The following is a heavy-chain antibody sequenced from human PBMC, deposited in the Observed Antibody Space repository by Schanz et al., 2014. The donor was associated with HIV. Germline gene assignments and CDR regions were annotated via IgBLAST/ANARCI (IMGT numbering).Heavy chain of an antibody. D-gene: IGHD3-22*01. V-gene: IGHV3-30*03. CDR1: GFIFRTHG. CDR3: ARDVSHDSSGHYSDYYYGMDV. CDR2: ISYDGSNK. Sequence: QVQLVESGGGVVQPGRSLRLSCAASGFIFRTHGMHWVRQAPGKGLEWVAVISYDGSNKNYADSVKGRFTISRDNSKNTLYLQMNSLRAEDTAVYYCARDVSHDSSGHYSDYYYGMDVWGQGTTVTVSS. J-gene: IGHJ6*02.